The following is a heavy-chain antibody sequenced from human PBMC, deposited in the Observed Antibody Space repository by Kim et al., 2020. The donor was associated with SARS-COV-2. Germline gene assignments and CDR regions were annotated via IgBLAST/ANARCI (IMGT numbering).Heavy chain of an antibody. V-gene: IGHV3-23*01. CDR3: AKDQLVDY. CDR2: GGST. D-gene: IGHD1-1*01. J-gene: IGHJ4*02. Sequence: GGSTYYADSAKGRFTISRDSSENTLYLQMNSLRAEDTAVYYCAKDQLVDYWGQGTLVTVSS.